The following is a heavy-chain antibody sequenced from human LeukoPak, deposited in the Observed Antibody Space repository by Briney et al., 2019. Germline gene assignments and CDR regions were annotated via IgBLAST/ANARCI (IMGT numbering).Heavy chain of an antibody. CDR1: GFTFSSYG. V-gene: IGHV3-33*08. CDR3: ARHLNYYLDY. J-gene: IGHJ4*02. D-gene: IGHD3-10*01. CDR2: IWYGGSNK. Sequence: QPGRSLRLSCAASGFTFSSYGMHWVRQAPGKGLEWVAVIWYGGSNKYYADSVKGRFTISRDNAKNTLYLQMNSLRAEDTAVYYCARHLNYYLDYWGQGTLVTVSS.